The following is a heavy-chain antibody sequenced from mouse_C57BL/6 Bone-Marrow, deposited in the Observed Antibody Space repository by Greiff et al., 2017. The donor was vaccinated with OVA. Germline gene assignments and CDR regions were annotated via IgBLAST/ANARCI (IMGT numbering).Heavy chain of an antibody. CDR2: IHPNSGST. V-gene: IGHV1-64*01. Sequence: VQLQQSGAELVKPGASVKLSCKASGYTFTSYWMHWVKQRPGQGLEWIGMIHPNSGSTNYNEKFKSKATLTVDKSSSTAYMQLSSLTSEDSAVYYCARGDYGWYFDVWGTGTTVTVSS. J-gene: IGHJ1*03. CDR1: GYTFTSYW. CDR3: ARGDYGWYFDV. D-gene: IGHD1-1*01.